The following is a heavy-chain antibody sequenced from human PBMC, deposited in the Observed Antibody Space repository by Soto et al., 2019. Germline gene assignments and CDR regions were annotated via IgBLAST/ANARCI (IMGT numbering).Heavy chain of an antibody. D-gene: IGHD6-13*01. Sequence: EVQLLESGGGLVQPGGSLRLSCAASGFTFSSYAMSWVRQAPGKGLEWVSAISGSGGSTDYADSVKGRFTIPRDNSQTTLYPKINSLRDEDTAVYYFEKDPPYRSWGFDYWGQGPLVTVSS. V-gene: IGHV3-23*01. CDR2: ISGSGGST. CDR1: GFTFSSYA. J-gene: IGHJ4*02. CDR3: EKDPPYRSWGFDY.